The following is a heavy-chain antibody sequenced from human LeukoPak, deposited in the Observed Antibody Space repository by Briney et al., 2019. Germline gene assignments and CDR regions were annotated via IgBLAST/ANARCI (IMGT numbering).Heavy chain of an antibody. Sequence: TTETLSLTCTVSGGSISSSSYYWGWIRQPPGKGLEWIGSIYYSGSTYYNPSLKSRVTISVDTSKNQFSLKLSSVTAADTAVYYCARRSGTSAAILYYFDYWGQGTLVTVSS. CDR3: ARRSGTSAAILYYFDY. D-gene: IGHD2-2*01. V-gene: IGHV4-39*01. CDR1: GGSISSSSYY. J-gene: IGHJ4*02. CDR2: IYYSGST.